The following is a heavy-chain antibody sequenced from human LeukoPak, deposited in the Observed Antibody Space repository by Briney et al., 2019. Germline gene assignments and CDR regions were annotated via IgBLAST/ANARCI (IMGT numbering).Heavy chain of an antibody. CDR1: GYTFTSYY. J-gene: IGHJ5*02. D-gene: IGHD3-10*01. CDR2: INPSGGST. Sequence: VASVKVSCKASGYTFTSYYMHWVRQAPGQGLEWMGIINPSGGSTSYAQKFQGRVTMTRDTSTSTVYMELSSLRSEDTAVYYCARDMDYYGSGSYYSNWFDPWGQGTLVTVSS. CDR3: ARDMDYYGSGSYYSNWFDP. V-gene: IGHV1-46*01.